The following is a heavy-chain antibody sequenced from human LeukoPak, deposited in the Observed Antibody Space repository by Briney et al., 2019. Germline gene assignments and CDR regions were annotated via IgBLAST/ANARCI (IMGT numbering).Heavy chain of an antibody. CDR2: ITGSGGST. CDR1: GFTFSSYA. D-gene: IGHD2-15*01. Sequence: PGGSLRLSCAASGFTFSSYAMGWVRQAPGKGLEWDSLITGSGGSTFYADSVKGRFTISRDNSKSTLYLQMNSLRAEDTAVYYCARDSRDIAWYFDFWGQGTLVTVSS. CDR3: ARDSRDIAWYFDF. J-gene: IGHJ4*02. V-gene: IGHV3-23*01.